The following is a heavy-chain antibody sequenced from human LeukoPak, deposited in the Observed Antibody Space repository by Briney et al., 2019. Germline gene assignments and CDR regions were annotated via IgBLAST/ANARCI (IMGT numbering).Heavy chain of an antibody. CDR2: MNPNSGNT. CDR3: AGGVYDSSVSDAFDI. J-gene: IGHJ3*02. Sequence: VASVKVSCKASGYTFASYDINWVRQATGQGLEWMGWMNPNSGNTGYAQKFQGRVTMTRNTSISTAYMELSSLRSEDTAVYYCAGGVYDSSVSDAFDIWGQGTMVTVSS. V-gene: IGHV1-8*01. CDR1: GYTFASYD. D-gene: IGHD3-22*01.